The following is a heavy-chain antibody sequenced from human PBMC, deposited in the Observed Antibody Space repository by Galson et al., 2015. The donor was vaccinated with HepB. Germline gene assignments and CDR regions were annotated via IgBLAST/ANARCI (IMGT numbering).Heavy chain of an antibody. V-gene: IGHV3-23*01. J-gene: IGHJ4*02. CDR3: ARDSFRPFEVVVVY. D-gene: IGHD2-2*01. CDR1: GFIFSSYA. CDR2: ISGSDGSA. Sequence: SLRLSCAASGFIFSSYAMSWVRQAPGKGLGWVSAISGSDGSAYYADSVKGRFTISRDDSKNTLYLQMNSLRAEDTAVYYCARDSFRPFEVVVVYWGQGTLVTVSS.